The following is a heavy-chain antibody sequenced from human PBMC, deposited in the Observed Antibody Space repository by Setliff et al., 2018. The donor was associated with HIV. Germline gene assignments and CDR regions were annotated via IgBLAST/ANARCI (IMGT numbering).Heavy chain of an antibody. CDR2: IKQDGSEQ. Sequence: GGSLRLSCAASGFTFSSYWINWVRQAPGKGLEWVANIKQDGSEQYYMDSVKGRFTISRDNAQNSLYLQMNSLRAEDTAVYYCARDYAHLYAFDIWGQGTMVTVSS. J-gene: IGHJ3*02. D-gene: IGHD3-16*01. V-gene: IGHV3-7*03. CDR3: ARDYAHLYAFDI. CDR1: GFTFSSYW.